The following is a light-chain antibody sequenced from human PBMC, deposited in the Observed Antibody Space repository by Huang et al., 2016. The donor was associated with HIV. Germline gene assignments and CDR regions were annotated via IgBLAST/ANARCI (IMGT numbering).Light chain of an antibody. Sequence: DIVMTQSPDSLAVSLGERATITCTSSRSVFHSPNKNNYLAWYQQQPGPPPKLLLYLATARESGVPDRFNGSGSGTDFTFTISSLQAEDVALYYCQQYYKTPLTFGGGTRVELK. CDR2: LAT. V-gene: IGKV4-1*01. CDR1: RSVFHSPNKNNY. J-gene: IGKJ4*01. CDR3: QQYYKTPLT.